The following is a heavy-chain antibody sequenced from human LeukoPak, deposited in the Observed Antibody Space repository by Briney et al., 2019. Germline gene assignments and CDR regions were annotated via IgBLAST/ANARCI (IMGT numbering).Heavy chain of an antibody. CDR2: IYHSGST. V-gene: IGHV4-38-2*01. J-gene: IGHJ3*02. CDR1: GYSISSGYY. Sequence: PSETLSLTCAVSGYSISSGYYWSWIRQPPGKGLEGIGSIYHSGSTYYNPSLKSRVTISVDTSKYQFSLKLSSVTAPAPAAYSRARHRPTYYDFWSGPMGDAFDIWGQGTMVTVSS. D-gene: IGHD3-3*01. CDR3: ARHRPTYYDFWSGPMGDAFDI.